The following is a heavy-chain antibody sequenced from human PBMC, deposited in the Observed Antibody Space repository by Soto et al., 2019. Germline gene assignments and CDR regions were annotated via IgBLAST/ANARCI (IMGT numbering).Heavy chain of an antibody. D-gene: IGHD4-17*01. J-gene: IGHJ4*02. CDR3: ATSGTMVYGDSTRPHFDY. V-gene: IGHV3-15*07. CDR2: IKGKTDGGTT. Sequence: EVQLVESGGGLVKPGGSLRLSCAVSGCIFSNAWVNWVRQTPGKGLAWVGRIKGKTDGGTTDYAELVKCRFTIPGDESKNTLFLQMNTLETEDTAVYYCATSGTMVYGDSTRPHFDYWGQGTLVIVSS. CDR1: GCIFSNAW.